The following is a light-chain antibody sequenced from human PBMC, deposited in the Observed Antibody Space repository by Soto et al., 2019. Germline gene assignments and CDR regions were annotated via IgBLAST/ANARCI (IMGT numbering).Light chain of an antibody. J-gene: IGLJ1*01. CDR2: EVN. Sequence: QSALTQAHSASGSPGQSVTISCAGTSNDVGRFNYVSWYQRHPGKAPKLIIYEVNKRPSGVPDRFSGSKSGNTASLTVPGLQAEDEADYFCSSFVHGTSYVFGTGTKLTVL. V-gene: IGLV2-8*01. CDR3: SSFVHGTSYV. CDR1: SNDVGRFNY.